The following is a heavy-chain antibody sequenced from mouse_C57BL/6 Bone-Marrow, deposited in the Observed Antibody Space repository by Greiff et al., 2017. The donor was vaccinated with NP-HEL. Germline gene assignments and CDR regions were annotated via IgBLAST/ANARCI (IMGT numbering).Heavy chain of an antibody. J-gene: IGHJ3*01. V-gene: IGHV5-16*01. Sequence: EVKVEESEGGLVQPGSSMKLSCTASGFTFSDYYMAWVRQVPEKGLEWVANINYNGSSTYYLDSLKSRFIISRDNAKNILYLQMSSLKSEDTATYYCARDEGLGFAYWGQGTLVTVSA. CDR2: INYNGSST. CDR1: GFTFSDYY. CDR3: ARDEGLGFAY. D-gene: IGHD2-4*01.